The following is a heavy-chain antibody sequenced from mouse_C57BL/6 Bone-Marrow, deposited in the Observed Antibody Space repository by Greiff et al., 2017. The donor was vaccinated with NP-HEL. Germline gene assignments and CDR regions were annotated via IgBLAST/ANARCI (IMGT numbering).Heavy chain of an antibody. CDR1: GYTFTDYY. J-gene: IGHJ4*01. D-gene: IGHD2-10*01. CDR3: ARVGPLPTRMGYAMDY. V-gene: IGHV1-75*01. Sequence: QVQLQQSGPELVKPGASVKISCKASGYTFTDYYINWVKQRPGQGLEWIGWIFPGSGSTYYNEKFKGKATLTVDKSSSTAYMLLSSLTSEDSAVYFCARVGPLPTRMGYAMDYWGQGTSVTVSS. CDR2: IFPGSGST.